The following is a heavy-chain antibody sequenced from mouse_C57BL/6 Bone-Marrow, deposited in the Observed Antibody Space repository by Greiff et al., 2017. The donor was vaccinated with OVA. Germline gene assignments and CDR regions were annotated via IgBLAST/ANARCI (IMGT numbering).Heavy chain of an antibody. CDR3: ARGSYDYDGYAMDY. Sequence: QVQLQQSGAELVRPGTSVKMSCKASGYTFTNYWIGWAKQRPGHGLEWIGDIYPGGGYTNYNEKFKGKATLTADKSSSTAYMQFSSLTSEDSAIYYCARGSYDYDGYAMDYWGQGTSVTVSS. V-gene: IGHV1-63*01. CDR1: GYTFTNYW. CDR2: IYPGGGYT. J-gene: IGHJ4*01. D-gene: IGHD2-4*01.